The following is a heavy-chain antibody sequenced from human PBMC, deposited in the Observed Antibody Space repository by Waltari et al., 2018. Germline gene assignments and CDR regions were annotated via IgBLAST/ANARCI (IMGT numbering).Heavy chain of an antibody. Sequence: QVQLQQWGAGLLKPSETLSLTCAVYGGSFSGYYWSWIRQPPGKGLEWIGEINQSGSTNYNPSLKSRVTISVDTSKNQFSLKLSSVTAADTAVYYCARANQYSSSWFDYWGQGTLVTVSS. V-gene: IGHV4-34*01. CDR2: INQSGST. CDR3: ARANQYSSSWFDY. D-gene: IGHD6-13*01. J-gene: IGHJ4*02. CDR1: GGSFSGYY.